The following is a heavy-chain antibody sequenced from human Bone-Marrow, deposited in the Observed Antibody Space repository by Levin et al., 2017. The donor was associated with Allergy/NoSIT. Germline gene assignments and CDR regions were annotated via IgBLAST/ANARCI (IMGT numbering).Heavy chain of an antibody. V-gene: IGHV4-4*07. CDR2: IYTTGST. J-gene: IGHJ6*02. CDR1: GDSIGTYY. Sequence: GSLRLSCTVSGDSIGTYYWNWIRQPVGKGLEWIWRIYTTGSTNYYPSLKSRLTISVDTSMNQFSFKLNYVPAADTAVYYYSRDKTSARSRGRYGMDVWGQGTTVTVS. D-gene: IGHD2-2*01. CDR3: SRDKTSARSRGRYGMDV.